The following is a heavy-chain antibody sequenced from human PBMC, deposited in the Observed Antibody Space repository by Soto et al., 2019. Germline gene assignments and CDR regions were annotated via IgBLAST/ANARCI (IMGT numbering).Heavy chain of an antibody. V-gene: IGHV1-8*01. J-gene: IGHJ4*02. CDR3: ARERVGGFDY. D-gene: IGHD3-3*01. CDR1: GYTFTSYD. CDR2: MNPNSGNT. Sequence: QVQLVQSGAEVKKPGASVKVSCKASGYTFTSYDINWVRQATGQGLEWMGWMNPNSGNTGYAQKFQGRVTITRNIPISTADTELSSLPSEDTVVYYFARERVGGFDYRRQGTLVTVSS.